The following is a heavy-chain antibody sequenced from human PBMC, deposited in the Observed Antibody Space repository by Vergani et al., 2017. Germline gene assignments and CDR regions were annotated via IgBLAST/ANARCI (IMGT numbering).Heavy chain of an antibody. CDR3: AKGGIVIVPAAADY. CDR2: IYSGGST. V-gene: IGHV3-53*01. CDR1: GFTVSSNY. D-gene: IGHD2-2*01. J-gene: IGHJ4*02. Sequence: EVQLVESGGGLIQPGGSLRLSCAASGFTVSSNYMSWVRQAPGKGLEWVSVIYSGGSTYYADSVKGRFTISRDNSKNTLSLQMNSLRAEDTAVYYCAKGGIVIVPAAADYWGQGTLVTVSS.